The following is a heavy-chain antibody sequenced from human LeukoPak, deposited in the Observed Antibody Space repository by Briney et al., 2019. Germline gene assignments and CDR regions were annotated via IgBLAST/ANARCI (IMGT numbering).Heavy chain of an antibody. D-gene: IGHD6-19*01. V-gene: IGHV4-30-4*01. CDR2: IYYSGST. CDR3: ARVLGWYPLTAFDI. Sequence: SQTLSLTCTVSGGSISSGASYWSWIRQPPGEGLEWIGYIYYSGSTYYNPSLKSRITISVDTSKSQFSLNLSSVTAADTAVYYCARVLGWYPLTAFDIWGQGTMVTVSS. CDR1: GGSISSGASY. J-gene: IGHJ3*02.